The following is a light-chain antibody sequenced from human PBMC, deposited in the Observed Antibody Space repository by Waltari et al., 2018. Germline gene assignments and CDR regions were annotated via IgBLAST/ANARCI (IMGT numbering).Light chain of an antibody. CDR3: SSYTSNSTLGV. V-gene: IGLV2-14*03. Sequence: QSALTQPVSVSGSPGQSITISCTGTNSDIGGYNFVSWYQQHPAKAPKLMIFDVTNRPSGVSARFSCSKSGNTASLTISGLQADDEAVYYCSSYTSNSTLGVFGGGTRLTVL. CDR1: NSDIGGYNF. CDR2: DVT. J-gene: IGLJ3*02.